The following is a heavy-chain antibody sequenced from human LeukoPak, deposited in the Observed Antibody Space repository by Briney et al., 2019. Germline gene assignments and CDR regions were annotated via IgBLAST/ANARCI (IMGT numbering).Heavy chain of an antibody. J-gene: IGHJ4*02. CDR3: ARDNYDSGDYYFDY. Sequence: GGSLRLSCAVSGFTFSSYGMNWVRQAPGKGLEWVSFISSGSRPIYYADSVKGRFTISRDNAKNSLYLQMNSLRAEDTAVYYCARDNYDSGDYYFDYWGQGTPVTVSS. CDR2: ISSGSRPI. D-gene: IGHD4-17*01. CDR1: GFTFSSYG. V-gene: IGHV3-21*01.